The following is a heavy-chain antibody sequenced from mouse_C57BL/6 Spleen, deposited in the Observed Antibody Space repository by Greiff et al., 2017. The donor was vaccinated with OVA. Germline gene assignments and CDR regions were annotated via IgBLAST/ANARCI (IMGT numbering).Heavy chain of an antibody. CDR2: IYPGDGDT. CDR3: AREGDGNFNAMDY. J-gene: IGHJ4*01. D-gene: IGHD2-1*01. V-gene: IGHV1-80*01. CDR1: GYAFSSYW. Sequence: QVQLQQSGAELVKPGASVKISCKASGYAFSSYWMNWVKQRPGKGLEWIGQIYPGDGDTNYNGKFKGKATLTADKSSSTAYMQLSSLTSEDSAVYFCAREGDGNFNAMDYWGQGTSVTVSS.